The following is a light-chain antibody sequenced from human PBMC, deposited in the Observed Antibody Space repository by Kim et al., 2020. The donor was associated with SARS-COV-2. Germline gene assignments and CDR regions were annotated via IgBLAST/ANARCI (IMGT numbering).Light chain of an antibody. J-gene: IGKJ4*01. V-gene: IGKV1-33*01. CDR1: QDISHF. CDR3: QQYDSAVT. CDR2: DVS. Sequence: SASIGDRITIACQASQDISHFLNWYQQKPGKAPHLLIYDVSNLEPGVPSRFSGRGSRTDFTLTISSMQTEDIATYYCQQYDSAVTFGGGTKVDIK.